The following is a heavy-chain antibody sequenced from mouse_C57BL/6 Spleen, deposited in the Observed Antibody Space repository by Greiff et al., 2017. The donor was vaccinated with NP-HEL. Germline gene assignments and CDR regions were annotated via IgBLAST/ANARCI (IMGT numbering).Heavy chain of an antibody. CDR3: ARGGGYDYDAWFAY. J-gene: IGHJ3*01. CDR1: GFNIKDYY. CDR2: IDPEDGDT. D-gene: IGHD2-4*01. V-gene: IGHV14-1*01. Sequence: VQLQQSGAELVRPGASVKLSCTASGFNIKDYYMHWVKQRPEQGLEWIGRIDPEDGDTEYAPKFQGKATMTADTSSNTAYLQLSSLTSEDTAVYYCARGGGYDYDAWFAYWGQGTLVTVSA.